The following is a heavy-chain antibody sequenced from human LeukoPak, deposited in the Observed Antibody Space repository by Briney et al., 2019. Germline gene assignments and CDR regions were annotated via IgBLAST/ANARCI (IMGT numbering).Heavy chain of an antibody. CDR2: ISSSSSYI. Sequence: GGSPRLSCAASGFTFSSYSMNWVRQAPGRGLEWVSSISSSSSYIYYADSVKGRFTISRDNAKNSLYLQMNSLRAEDTAVYYCARNYSSSSLAYYYYMDVWGKGTTVTVSS. V-gene: IGHV3-21*01. D-gene: IGHD6-6*01. CDR3: ARNYSSSSLAYYYYMDV. CDR1: GFTFSSYS. J-gene: IGHJ6*03.